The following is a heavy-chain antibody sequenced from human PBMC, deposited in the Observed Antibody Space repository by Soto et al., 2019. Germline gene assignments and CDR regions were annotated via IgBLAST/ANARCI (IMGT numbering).Heavy chain of an antibody. CDR2: IHYSGSI. CDR1: GGSVNTGPYY. CDR3: ARRSKDCFDT. J-gene: IGHJ5*02. V-gene: IGHV4-39*02. Sequence: QLQLQESGPGLVEPSETLSLSCTVSGGSVNTGPYYWGWIRQPPGKGLEWIGSIHYSGSIFYNPPLRSRVTISLDTSNNHPSLPLSSVTAADTAVYYCARRSKDCFDTWGQGTLVNVAS. D-gene: IGHD2-21*01.